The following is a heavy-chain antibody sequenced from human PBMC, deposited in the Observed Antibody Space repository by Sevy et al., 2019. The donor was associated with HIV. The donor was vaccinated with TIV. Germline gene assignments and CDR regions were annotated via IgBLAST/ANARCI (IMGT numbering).Heavy chain of an antibody. Sequence: GGSLRLSCAASGFTVSSNYMSWVRQAPGKGLEWVSVIYSGGSTYYSDSVKGRFTISRDNSKNTLYLQMNSLRAEDTAVYYCARVSAGYGSGLNYYYGMDVRGQGTTVTVSS. J-gene: IGHJ6*02. CDR2: IYSGGST. CDR1: GFTVSSNY. CDR3: ARVSAGYGSGLNYYYGMDV. D-gene: IGHD3-10*01. V-gene: IGHV3-53*01.